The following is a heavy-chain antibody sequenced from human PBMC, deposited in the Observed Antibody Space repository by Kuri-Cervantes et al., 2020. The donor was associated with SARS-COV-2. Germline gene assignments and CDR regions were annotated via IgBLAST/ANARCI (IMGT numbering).Heavy chain of an antibody. J-gene: IGHJ5*02. CDR1: GFTFSDYY. CDR2: ISSSSSYT. V-gene: IGHV3-11*06. D-gene: IGHD6-19*01. CDR3: ARGQGSGWYLGLSANWFDP. Sequence: GESLKISCAASGFTFSDYYMSWIRQAPGKGLEWVSYISSSSSYTNYADPVKGRFTISRDNAKNSLYLQMNSLRAEDTAVYYCARGQGSGWYLGLSANWFDPWGQGTLVTVSS.